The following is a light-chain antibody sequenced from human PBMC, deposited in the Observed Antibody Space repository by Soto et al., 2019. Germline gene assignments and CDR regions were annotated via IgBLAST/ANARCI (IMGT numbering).Light chain of an antibody. V-gene: IGKV3-20*01. Sequence: EMVLTQSPGTLSLSPGERATLSCRASQSVSSSYLAWYQQKPGQAPRPLIYGASSRAIGIPDRFSGSGSGTDFTLTISRLEPEDFAVYYCQQYGSSPWTFCQGTKVDIK. CDR2: GAS. CDR1: QSVSSSY. CDR3: QQYGSSPWT. J-gene: IGKJ1*01.